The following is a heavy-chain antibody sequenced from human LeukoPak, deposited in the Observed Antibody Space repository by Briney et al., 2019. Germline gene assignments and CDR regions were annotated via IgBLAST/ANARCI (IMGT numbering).Heavy chain of an antibody. V-gene: IGHV3-23*01. CDR1: GFTFSTFA. D-gene: IGHD5-24*01. Sequence: PGGSLRLSCEASGFTFSTFAMIWVRQPPGKGLEWVSSIFPSGGEIHYADSVRGRFTISRDNSKSTLSLQMNSLRDEDTAVYYCANLGPPGRDHYLESWGQGTLVTVSS. CDR2: IFPSGGEI. J-gene: IGHJ4*02. CDR3: ANLGPPGRDHYLES.